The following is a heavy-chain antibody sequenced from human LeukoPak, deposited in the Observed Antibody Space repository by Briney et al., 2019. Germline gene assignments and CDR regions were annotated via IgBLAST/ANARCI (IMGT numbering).Heavy chain of an antibody. D-gene: IGHD3-10*01. CDR1: GASISSNNYY. CDR2: FYYPGST. J-gene: IGHJ4*02. CDR3: ASRSGGDY. Sequence: SETLSLTCTVSGASISSNNYYWAWIRQPPGKGLEWIGRFYYPGSTYYNPSLKSRVTISIDASRNQFSLNLSSVTAADTAVYYCASRSGGDYWGQGTLVTVSS. V-gene: IGHV4-39*01.